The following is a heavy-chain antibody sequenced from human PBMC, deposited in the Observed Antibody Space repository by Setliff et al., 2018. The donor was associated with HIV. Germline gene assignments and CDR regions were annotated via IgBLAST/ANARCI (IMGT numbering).Heavy chain of an antibody. CDR3: ARDYSPTFYYYDSSGTFDY. CDR2: IIPILTIA. Sequence: ASVKVSCKASGGTFSSYAISWVRQAPGQGLEWMGGIIPILTIANYAQKSQGRVTITADESTSTAYMELSSLRSEDTAVYYCARDYSPTFYYYDSSGTFDYWGQGTLVTVSS. J-gene: IGHJ4*02. D-gene: IGHD3-22*01. V-gene: IGHV1-69*10. CDR1: GGTFSSYA.